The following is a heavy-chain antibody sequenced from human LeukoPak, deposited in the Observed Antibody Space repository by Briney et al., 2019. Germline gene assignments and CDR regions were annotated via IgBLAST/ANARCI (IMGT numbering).Heavy chain of an antibody. V-gene: IGHV3-23*01. D-gene: IGHD6-19*01. Sequence: GGSLRPSCAASGFTFSSHPMTWVRQAPGKGLEWVSSIGAAGTGTYYSDYVKGRFTISRDSSKNTVFLQMDSLRAEDTAIYFCARRDTSGWYSLDNWGRGTLVTVSS. CDR3: ARRDTSGWYSLDN. J-gene: IGHJ4*02. CDR1: GFTFSSHP. CDR2: IGAAGTGT.